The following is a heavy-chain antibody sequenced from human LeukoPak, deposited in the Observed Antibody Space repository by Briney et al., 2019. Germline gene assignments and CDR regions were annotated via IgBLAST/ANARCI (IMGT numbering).Heavy chain of an antibody. CDR1: GGSFSGYS. J-gene: IGHJ4*02. Sequence: SSETLSLTCAVYGGSFSGYSWSWIRHPQGKGLKWIGEINHSGRTNYNPSIKSRVTISVDTSKNQFSLKLSSVTDADTAVYYCAREEIDKGYFDYWGQGTLVTVSS. CDR3: AREEIDKGYFDY. D-gene: IGHD3-9*01. V-gene: IGHV4-34*01. CDR2: INHSGRT.